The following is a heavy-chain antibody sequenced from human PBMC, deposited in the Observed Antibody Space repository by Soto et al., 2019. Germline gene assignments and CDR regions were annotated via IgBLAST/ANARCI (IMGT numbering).Heavy chain of an antibody. V-gene: IGHV3-21*01. J-gene: IGHJ5*01. CDR2: ISSSSSYI. CDR3: ARSAGLAPGHNWLDS. D-gene: IGHD6-19*01. CDR1: GFTFSSYS. Sequence: EVQLVESGGGLVKPGGSLRLSCAASGFTFSSYSMNWVRQAPGKGLEWVSSISSSSSYIYYADSVKGRFTISRDNAKNSLDLQMNSLRAEDTAVYYCARSAGLAPGHNWLDSWGQGTLVTVSS.